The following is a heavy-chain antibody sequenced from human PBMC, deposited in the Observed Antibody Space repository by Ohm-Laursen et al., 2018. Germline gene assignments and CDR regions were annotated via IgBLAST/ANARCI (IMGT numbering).Heavy chain of an antibody. CDR3: AKGGADWGYDSFDY. D-gene: IGHD5-12*01. J-gene: IGHJ4*02. Sequence: SLRLSCAASGFTFSSYGMHWVRQAPGKGLEWVAVISYDGSNKYYADSVKGRFTISRDNSKNTVYLQMNSLRAEDTAVYYCAKGGADWGYDSFDYWGQGTLVTVSS. V-gene: IGHV3-30*18. CDR1: GFTFSSYG. CDR2: ISYDGSNK.